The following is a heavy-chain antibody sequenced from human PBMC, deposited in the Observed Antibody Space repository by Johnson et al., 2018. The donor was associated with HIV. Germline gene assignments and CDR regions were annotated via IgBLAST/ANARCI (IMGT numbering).Heavy chain of an antibody. Sequence: VQLVESGGGLVQPGGSLRLSCAASGFTFSSFAMSWVRQAPGKGLEWVSAISGSGGSTYYADSVKGRFTISRDNSKKNLYLQMNSLRAEDTAVYYCAKVFGELPDAFDIWGQGTMVTVSS. V-gene: IGHV3-23*04. J-gene: IGHJ3*02. D-gene: IGHD1-26*01. CDR3: AKVFGELPDAFDI. CDR1: GFTFSSFA. CDR2: ISGSGGST.